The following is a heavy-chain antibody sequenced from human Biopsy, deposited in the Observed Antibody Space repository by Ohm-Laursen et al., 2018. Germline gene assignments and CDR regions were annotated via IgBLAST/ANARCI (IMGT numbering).Heavy chain of an antibody. CDR2: INAYNGNT. V-gene: IGHV1-18*01. CDR3: ARDRTPYYDFWSGKSFDNWFDP. J-gene: IGHJ5*02. CDR1: GYTFTNYG. D-gene: IGHD3-3*01. Sequence: SVKVSCKASGYTFTNYGISWVRQAPGQGLEWMGWINAYNGNTNYAQKLQGRVTMTTDTSTSTAYMELRSLRSDDTALYYCARDRTPYYDFWSGKSFDNWFDPWGQGTLVTVSP.